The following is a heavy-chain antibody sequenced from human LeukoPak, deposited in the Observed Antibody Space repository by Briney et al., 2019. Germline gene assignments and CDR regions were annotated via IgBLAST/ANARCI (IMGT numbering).Heavy chain of an antibody. Sequence: GGSLRLSCAASEFTISRYWMHWVRHAPGKGLVWVSNINNDGSITTYADSVKGRFTISRDNVKNTLFLQMNSLGAEDTALYYCARGWNTTPRSGFDIWGLGTMVTVSS. CDR2: INNDGSIT. V-gene: IGHV3-74*01. CDR1: EFTISRYW. J-gene: IGHJ3*02. CDR3: ARGWNTTPRSGFDI. D-gene: IGHD1/OR15-1a*01.